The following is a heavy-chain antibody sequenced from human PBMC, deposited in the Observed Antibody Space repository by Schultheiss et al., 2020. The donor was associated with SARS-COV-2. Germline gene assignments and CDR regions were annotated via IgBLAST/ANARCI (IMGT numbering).Heavy chain of an antibody. CDR3: ARGDGRSYGMDV. D-gene: IGHD2-15*01. CDR2: INHSGST. J-gene: IGHJ6*02. Sequence: SETLSLTCTVSGGSISSYYWSWIRQPPGKGLEWIGEINHSGSTNYNPSLKSRVTISVDTSKNQFSLKLSSVTAADTAVYYCARGDGRSYGMDVWGQGTTVTVSS. V-gene: IGHV4-34*01. CDR1: GGSISSYY.